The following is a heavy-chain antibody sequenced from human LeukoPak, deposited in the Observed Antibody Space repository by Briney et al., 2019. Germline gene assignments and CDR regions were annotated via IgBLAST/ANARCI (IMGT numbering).Heavy chain of an antibody. Sequence: ASVKVSCKASGYTFTSYGISWVRQAPGQGLEWMGWISAYNGNTNYAQKLQGRVTMTTDTSTSTAYMELRSLRSDDTAVYYCARDAITMVRGVLYPWGQGTLVTVSS. D-gene: IGHD3-10*01. V-gene: IGHV1-18*01. CDR2: ISAYNGNT. CDR3: ARDAITMVRGVLYP. J-gene: IGHJ5*02. CDR1: GYTFTSYG.